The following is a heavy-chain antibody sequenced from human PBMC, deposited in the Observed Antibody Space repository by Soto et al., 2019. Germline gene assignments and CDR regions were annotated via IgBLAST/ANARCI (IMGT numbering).Heavy chain of an antibody. Sequence: SQTLSLTCAIPGDSVSSNSAAWNWIRQSPSRGLEWLGRTYYRSKCYNDNAVSMKSRITANPDTSKNQFALQLNSVTTEDTAVYYCSRGFVVVPAATQGYYYYYYGMDVWGQGTTVTVLL. CDR1: GDSVSSNSAA. D-gene: IGHD2-2*01. CDR3: SRGFVVVPAATQGYYYYYYGMDV. CDR2: TYYRSKCYN. V-gene: IGHV6-1*01. J-gene: IGHJ6*02.